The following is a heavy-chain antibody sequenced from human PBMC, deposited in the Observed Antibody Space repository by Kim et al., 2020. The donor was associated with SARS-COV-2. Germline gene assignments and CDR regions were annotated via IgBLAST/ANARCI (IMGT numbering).Heavy chain of an antibody. CDR1: GFTFSSYS. CDR3: ARDLQWLVLRDYYYYYGMDV. CDR2: ISSSSSYI. J-gene: IGHJ6*02. V-gene: IGHV3-21*01. D-gene: IGHD6-19*01. Sequence: GGSLRLSCAASGFTFSSYSMNWVRQAPGKGLEWVSSISSSSSYIYYADSVKGRFTISRDNAKNSLYLQMNSLRAEDTAVYYCARDLQWLVLRDYYYYYGMDVWGQGTTVTVSS.